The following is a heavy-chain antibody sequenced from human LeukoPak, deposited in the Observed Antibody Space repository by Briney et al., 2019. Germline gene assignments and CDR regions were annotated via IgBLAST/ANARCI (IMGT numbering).Heavy chain of an antibody. J-gene: IGHJ4*02. CDR2: IYGGGNI. CDR3: ARGAGYNYPYYFDY. V-gene: IGHV3-53*01. CDR1: GFSVSSNY. Sequence: GGSLRLSCAASGFSVSSNYMNWVRQAPGKGLEWVSVIYGGGNIYYADSVKGRFTISRDNSKNTLYLQMNSLRAEDTAVYYCARGAGYNYPYYFDYWGQGTLVTVSS. D-gene: IGHD5-24*01.